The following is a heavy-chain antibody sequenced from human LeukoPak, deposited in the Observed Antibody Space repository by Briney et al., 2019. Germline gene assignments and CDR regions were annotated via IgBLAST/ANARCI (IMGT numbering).Heavy chain of an antibody. V-gene: IGHV4-59*01. CDR2: IYYSGST. Sequence: SKTLSLTCTVSGGSISSYYWSWIRQPPGKGLEWIGYIYYSGSTNYNPSLKSRVTISVDTSKNQFSLKLSSVTAADTAVYYCARVPDYGDYVDAFDIWGQGTMVTVSS. CDR3: ARVPDYGDYVDAFDI. J-gene: IGHJ3*02. CDR1: GGSISSYY. D-gene: IGHD4-17*01.